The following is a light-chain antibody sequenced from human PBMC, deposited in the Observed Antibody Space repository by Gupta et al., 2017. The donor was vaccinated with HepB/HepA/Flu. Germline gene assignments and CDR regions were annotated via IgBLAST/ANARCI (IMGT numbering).Light chain of an antibody. CDR3: SSYTINSTKV. Sequence: QSALTQPASVSGSPGQSITISCTGTISDVGGYNCVSWYQQHPGKAPKLMIYDVSNRPSGISNRFSGSKSGNTASLTISGLQAEDEADYYCSSYTINSTKVFGGGTKVTVL. J-gene: IGLJ3*02. CDR1: ISDVGGYNC. CDR2: DVS. V-gene: IGLV2-14*03.